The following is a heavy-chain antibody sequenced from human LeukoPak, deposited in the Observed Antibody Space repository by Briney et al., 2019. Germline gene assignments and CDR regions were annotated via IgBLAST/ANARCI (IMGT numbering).Heavy chain of an antibody. D-gene: IGHD5-18*01. J-gene: IGHJ4*02. Sequence: ASVKVSCKASGGTFSSYAISWVRQAPGQGLEWMGRIIPILGIANYAQKFQGRVTITADKSTSTAYMELSSLRSEDTAVYYCARDPSRYSYSQLGYWGQGTLVTVSS. CDR3: ARDPSRYSYSQLGY. CDR2: IIPILGIA. V-gene: IGHV1-69*04. CDR1: GGTFSSYA.